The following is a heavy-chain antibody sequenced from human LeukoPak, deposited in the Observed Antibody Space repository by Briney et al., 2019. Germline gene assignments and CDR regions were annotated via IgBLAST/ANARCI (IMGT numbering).Heavy chain of an antibody. V-gene: IGHV3-74*01. D-gene: IGHD5-18*01. Sequence: GGSLRLSCAASGFTFSSYWMHWVRQAPGKGLVWVSRINSDGSSTSYADSVKGRSTISRDNAKNTLYLQMNSLRAEDTAVYYCARKLGYTNWFDPWGQGTLVTVSS. CDR2: INSDGSST. J-gene: IGHJ5*02. CDR3: ARKLGYTNWFDP. CDR1: GFTFSSYW.